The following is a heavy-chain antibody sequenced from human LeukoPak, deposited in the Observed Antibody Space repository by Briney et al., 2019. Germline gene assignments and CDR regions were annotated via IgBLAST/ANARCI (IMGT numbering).Heavy chain of an antibody. Sequence: GGSLRLSCAASGFTFSSYSMNWVRQAPGKGLEWVSSISSSSSYIYYADSVKGRFTISRDNAKNSLYLQMNSLRAEDTAVYYCARVPRIIVVMRGRNYFDYWGQGTLVTVSS. D-gene: IGHD3-22*01. CDR1: GFTFSSYS. CDR2: ISSSSSYI. V-gene: IGHV3-21*01. CDR3: ARVPRIIVVMRGRNYFDY. J-gene: IGHJ4*02.